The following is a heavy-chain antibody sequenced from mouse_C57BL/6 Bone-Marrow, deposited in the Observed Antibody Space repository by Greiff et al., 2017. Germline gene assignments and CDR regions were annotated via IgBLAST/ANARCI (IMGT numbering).Heavy chain of an antibody. V-gene: IGHV5-6-5*01. CDR2: INSGGST. CDR1: GFTFSSYA. Sequence: DVHLVESGGGLVKPGGSLKLSCAASGFTFSSYAMSWIRQTPEKRLEWVASINSGGSTYYPDSVKGRFTLSRDNARTILYLQLSSLRSADTAMYYCESAPSYYVSSYGFDYWGQGTNFTVSS. CDR3: ESAPSYYVSSYGFDY. J-gene: IGHJ2*01. D-gene: IGHD1-1*01.